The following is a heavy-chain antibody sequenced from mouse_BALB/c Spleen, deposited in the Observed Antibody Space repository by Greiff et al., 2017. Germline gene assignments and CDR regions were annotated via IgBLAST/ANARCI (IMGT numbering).Heavy chain of an antibody. V-gene: IGHV5-9*03. CDR3: ARWEQLGLLDY. D-gene: IGHD3-1*01. Sequence: DVMLVESGGGLVKPGGSLKLSCAASGFTFSSYTMSWVRQTPEKRLEWVATLSSGGGNTYYPDSVKGRFTISRDNAKNNLYLQMSSLRSEDTALYYCARWEQLGLLDYWGQGTTLTVSS. J-gene: IGHJ2*01. CDR2: LSSGGGNT. CDR1: GFTFSSYT.